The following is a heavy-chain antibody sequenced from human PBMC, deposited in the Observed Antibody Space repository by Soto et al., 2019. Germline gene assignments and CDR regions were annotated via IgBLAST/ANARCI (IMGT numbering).Heavy chain of an antibody. CDR3: AASIFYYGMDV. CDR1: GYTFTNYW. J-gene: IGHJ6*02. CDR2: IYPGDSDT. Sequence: GESLKISCKGSGYTFTNYWIGWVRQMPGKGPEWMGIIYPGDSDTKYNPSFQGQVTISADKSITTTYLQWSSLKASDTAIYYCAASIFYYGMDVWGQGTAVTVSS. V-gene: IGHV5-51*01.